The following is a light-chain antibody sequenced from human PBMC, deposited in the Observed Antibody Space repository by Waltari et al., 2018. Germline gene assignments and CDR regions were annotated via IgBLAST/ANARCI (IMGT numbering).Light chain of an antibody. CDR3: SSYTTSSAPGV. Sequence: QSALTQPASVSGSPGQSLTLLCSGTDSDVCAYDFVSWYQQHPGKAPHLIIYEVSNRPSGISNRFSASKSGNTASLTISGLQAEDEADYYCSSYTTSSAPGVFGTGTRVTVL. J-gene: IGLJ1*01. CDR1: DSDVCAYDF. CDR2: EVS. V-gene: IGLV2-14*01.